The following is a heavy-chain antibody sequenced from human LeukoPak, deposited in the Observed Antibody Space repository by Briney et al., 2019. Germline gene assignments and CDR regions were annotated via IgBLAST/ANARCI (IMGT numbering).Heavy chain of an antibody. CDR1: GYTFTDYY. D-gene: IGHD1-26*01. CDR3: ARIRGGNNYHFDY. J-gene: IGHJ4*02. CDR2: INTCSGGT. V-gene: IGHV1-2*02. Sequence: GASVKVSCKASGYTFTDYYMHWVRQAPGQGLEWMGWINTCSGGTNYAQKFQGRVTMTRDTSISTAYMDLSRLTSDDTAVYYCARIRGGNNYHFDYWGQGTLVTVSS.